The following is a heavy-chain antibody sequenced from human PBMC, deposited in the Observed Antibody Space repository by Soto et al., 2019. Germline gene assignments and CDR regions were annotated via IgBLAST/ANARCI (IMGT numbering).Heavy chain of an antibody. Sequence: ASVKVSCKASGYTFTGNYLHWVRQAPGQGLEWMGWINPNSGGTNYAQSFQGRVTMTRNTSISTAYMELTTLRSDDTAVYYCAKYSTFSSWGQGTLVTVSS. J-gene: IGHJ5*02. CDR2: INPNSGGT. D-gene: IGHD2-15*01. V-gene: IGHV1-2*02. CDR1: GYTFTGNY. CDR3: AKYSTFSS.